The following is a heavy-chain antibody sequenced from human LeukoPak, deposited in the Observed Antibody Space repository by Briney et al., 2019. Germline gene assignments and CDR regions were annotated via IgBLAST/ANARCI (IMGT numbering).Heavy chain of an antibody. D-gene: IGHD2/OR15-2a*01. V-gene: IGHV1-46*01. Sequence: ASVKVSCKASGYTFTRYFMHWVRQAPGQGLEWMGIINPSGGSTTYAQKFQGRVTMTRDMSPSTVYMELSSLRSEDTAVYYCARVSGDHSMPFDYWGQGTLVTVSS. J-gene: IGHJ4*02. CDR1: GYTFTRYF. CDR3: ARVSGDHSMPFDY. CDR2: INPSGGST.